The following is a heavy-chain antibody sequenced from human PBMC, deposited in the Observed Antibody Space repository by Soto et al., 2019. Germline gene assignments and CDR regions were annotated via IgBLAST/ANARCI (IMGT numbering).Heavy chain of an antibody. J-gene: IGHJ4*02. CDR3: ARSSKDYGDLG. Sequence: EVQLVESGGGLVQPGGSLRLSCAASGFTVGNNYMAWVRQARGKGLEWVSVIYSGGGTIYADSVKSRFTISSDNSKNTLSLQTNSLRADNTAVYYCARSSKDYGDLGWCQGTLVTVSS. V-gene: IGHV3-66*01. CDR2: IYSGGGT. D-gene: IGHD4-17*01. CDR1: GFTVGNNY.